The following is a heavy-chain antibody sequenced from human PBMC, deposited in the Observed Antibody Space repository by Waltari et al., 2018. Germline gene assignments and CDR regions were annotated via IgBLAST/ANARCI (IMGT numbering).Heavy chain of an antibody. D-gene: IGHD3-9*01. CDR3: ARPHLRYFDWLLPDWYFDL. CDR1: GGTFSSYA. J-gene: IGHJ2*01. V-gene: IGHV1-69*05. CDR2: IIPIFGTA. Sequence: QVQLVQSGAEVKKPGSSVKVSCKASGGTFSSYAISWVRQAPGQGLEWMGGIIPIFGTANYAQKFQGRVTITTDESTSTAYMELSSLRSEDTAVYYCARPHLRYFDWLLPDWYFDLWGRGTLVTVSS.